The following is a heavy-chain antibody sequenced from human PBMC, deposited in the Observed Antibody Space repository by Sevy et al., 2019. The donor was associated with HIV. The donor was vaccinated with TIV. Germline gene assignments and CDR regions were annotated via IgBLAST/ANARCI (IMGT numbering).Heavy chain of an antibody. CDR3: ARDRDDYASGRRHPYYYYHGMDV. CDR1: EFTFNDDF. Sequence: GGSLRLSCVGSEFTFNDDFMTWVRQAPGTGLEWVSSISSRSTYIYYADSVKGRFTISRDNAKNSMFLQMNSLRPEDTAVYYCARDRDDYASGRRHPYYYYHGMDVWGQRTTVTVSS. D-gene: IGHD3-10*01. J-gene: IGHJ6*02. V-gene: IGHV3-21*01. CDR2: ISSRSTYI.